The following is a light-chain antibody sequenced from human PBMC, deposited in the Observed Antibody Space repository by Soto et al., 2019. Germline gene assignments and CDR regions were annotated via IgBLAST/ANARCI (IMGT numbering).Light chain of an antibody. Sequence: EIVLTQSPGTLSLSPGERATLSCRASQSVTNSYLAWYQQKPGQAPRLLIYGAYFRATGIPDRFSGSGSGTDFTLTISRLEPEDFAVYYCQQYDISPLTLGGGTKVDI. J-gene: IGKJ4*01. CDR3: QQYDISPLT. CDR1: QSVTNSY. CDR2: GAY. V-gene: IGKV3-20*01.